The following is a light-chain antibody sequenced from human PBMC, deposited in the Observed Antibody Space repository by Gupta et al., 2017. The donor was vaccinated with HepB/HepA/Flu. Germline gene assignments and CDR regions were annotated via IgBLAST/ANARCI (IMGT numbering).Light chain of an antibody. CDR2: DTS. V-gene: IGKV3-11*01. Sequence: EIVLTQSPATLSLSPGERATLSCRASQSISSYLAWYQQKPGQAPRLIIYDTSKSASGSPDRFIGSGYGKDFTLTSSSREHEDFAVYYGQQRSNWRTFGRGTKVEIK. CDR3: QQRSNWRT. J-gene: IGKJ4*01. CDR1: QSISSY.